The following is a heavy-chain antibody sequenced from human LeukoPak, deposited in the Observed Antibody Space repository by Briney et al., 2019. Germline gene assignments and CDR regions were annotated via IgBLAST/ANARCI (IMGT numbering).Heavy chain of an antibody. V-gene: IGHV3-30*02. CDR2: IRYDGSNK. D-gene: IGHD7-27*01. Sequence: GGSLRLSCAASGFTFSNYGMHWVRQAPGKGLEWVAFIRYDGSNKYYADSVKGQFTISRDNSKNTLYLQMNSLRAEDTAVYYCAKENWGLNAFDIWGQGTMVTVSS. J-gene: IGHJ3*02. CDR3: AKENWGLNAFDI. CDR1: GFTFSNYG.